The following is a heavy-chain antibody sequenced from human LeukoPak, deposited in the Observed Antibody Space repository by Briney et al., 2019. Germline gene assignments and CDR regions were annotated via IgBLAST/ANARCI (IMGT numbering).Heavy chain of an antibody. J-gene: IGHJ6*03. CDR1: GFSVSNHY. V-gene: IGHV3-53*05. CDR3: AREIGGDFGEEVYMDV. D-gene: IGHD3-16*01. Sequence: SGGSLRLSCAASGFSVSNHYMAWVRQAPGGRLEWVSFIWADGTTFYTDSVRGRFTVSRDQFKNTLYLQMSSLRPDDTAVYYCAREIGGDFGEEVYMDVWGKGTTVTVSS. CDR2: IWADGTT.